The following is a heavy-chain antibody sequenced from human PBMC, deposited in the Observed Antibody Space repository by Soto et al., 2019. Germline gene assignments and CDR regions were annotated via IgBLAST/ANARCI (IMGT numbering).Heavy chain of an antibody. D-gene: IGHD6-13*01. CDR2: ISYDGSNK. J-gene: IGHJ6*02. CDR1: EFTFSSYA. CDR3: ARGPQVIAAAGDYYYYGMDV. V-gene: IGHV3-30-3*01. Sequence: QVQLVESGGGVVQPGRSLRLSCAASEFTFSSYAMHWVRQAPGKGLEWVAVISYDGSNKYYADSVKGRFTISRDNSKNTLYLQMNSLRAEDTAVYYCARGPQVIAAAGDYYYYGMDVWGQGTTVTVSS.